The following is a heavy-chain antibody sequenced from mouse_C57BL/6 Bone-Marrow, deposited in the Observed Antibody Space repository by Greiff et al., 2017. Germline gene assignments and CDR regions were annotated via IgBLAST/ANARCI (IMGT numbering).Heavy chain of an antibody. CDR1: GYTFTDYY. V-gene: IGHV1-75*01. D-gene: IGHD1-1*01. CDR2: LFPGSGST. Sequence: QVQLQQSGPELVKPGASVKISCKASGYTFTDYYINWLKQRPGQGLEWIGWLFPGSGSTYYNEKFKGKATLTVDTSSSTAYMSLSSLTSEDSAVYCCARNDYCGSSDRWYFDVWGTGTTVTVSS. J-gene: IGHJ1*03. CDR3: ARNDYCGSSDRWYFDV.